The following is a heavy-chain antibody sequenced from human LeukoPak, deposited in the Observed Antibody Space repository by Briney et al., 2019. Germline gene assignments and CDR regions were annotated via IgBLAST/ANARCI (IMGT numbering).Heavy chain of an antibody. J-gene: IGHJ5*02. D-gene: IGHD2/OR15-2a*01. V-gene: IGHV1-2*06. CDR3: ARDYFDVAFDP. CDR1: RYPFSDSY. CDR2: ISCKSGGT. Sequence: ASLTVSCTASRYPFSDSYLHWVRQAPGQGLEWMGRISCKSGGTSYAQKFQGRVTMTRDTSITTAYMELSRLTSDDTAIYYCARDYFDVAFDPWGQGTLVTVSA.